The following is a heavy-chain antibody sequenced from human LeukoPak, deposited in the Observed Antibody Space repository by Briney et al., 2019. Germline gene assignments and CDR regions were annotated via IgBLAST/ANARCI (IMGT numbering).Heavy chain of an antibody. D-gene: IGHD6-13*01. CDR1: GFTFSSYC. J-gene: IGHJ4*02. V-gene: IGHV3-21*01. Sequence: GGSLTLTCAVSGFTFSSYCMNWVRQAAGKGLEWVSSISSSSSYIYYADSVKGRFTISRDNAKNSLYLQMNSLRAEDTAVYYCARDRSSSGYWGQGTLVTVSS. CDR2: ISSSSSYI. CDR3: ARDRSSSGY.